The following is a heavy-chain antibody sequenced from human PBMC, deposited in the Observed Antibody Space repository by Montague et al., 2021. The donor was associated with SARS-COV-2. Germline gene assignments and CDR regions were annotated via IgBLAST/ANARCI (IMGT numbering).Heavy chain of an antibody. CDR2: TNHSYSN. CDR1: GGSLSGYY. Sequence: SETLSLTCAVYGGSLSGYYWAWICQSPAQGLEWIGETNHSYSNNSNPTHYSRLPITVDTSRKQCSMKFNSMTAADTAVYYCARGADYDFWSGFLWYKWFDSWGQGTPVTVSS. D-gene: IGHD3-3*01. J-gene: IGHJ5*01. CDR3: ARGADYDFWSGFLWYKWFDS. V-gene: IGHV4-34*01.